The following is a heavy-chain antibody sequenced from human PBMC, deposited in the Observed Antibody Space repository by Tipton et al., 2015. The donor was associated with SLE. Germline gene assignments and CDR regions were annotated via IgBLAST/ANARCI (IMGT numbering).Heavy chain of an antibody. J-gene: IGHJ4*02. CDR1: GGSISSNY. Sequence: TLSLTCTVSGGSISSNYWSWIRQPPGKGLEWIGYIYYTGSTKYNPSLKSRVTFSLDTSKNQFSLRLSSVTAADTAVFCCTRGGGWDYASGTLGDWGQGTLVTVAS. CDR2: IYYTGST. V-gene: IGHV4-59*01. CDR3: TRGGGWDYASGTLGD. D-gene: IGHD1-7*01.